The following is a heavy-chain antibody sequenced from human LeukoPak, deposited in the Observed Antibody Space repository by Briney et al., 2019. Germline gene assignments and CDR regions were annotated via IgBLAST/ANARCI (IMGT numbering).Heavy chain of an antibody. V-gene: IGHV3-7*01. CDR1: GFTFSAYW. CDR2: INPDGSDK. D-gene: IGHD3-22*01. Sequence: GGSLRLSCAVSGFTFSAYWMTWVRQAPGKGLEWVANINPDGSDKYYVDSVKGRFTISRDNAKNSLYLQMDSLRVEDTAMYYCARPLFGAHDNSGYYGYWGQGTLVTVSS. CDR3: ARPLFGAHDNSGYYGY. J-gene: IGHJ4*02.